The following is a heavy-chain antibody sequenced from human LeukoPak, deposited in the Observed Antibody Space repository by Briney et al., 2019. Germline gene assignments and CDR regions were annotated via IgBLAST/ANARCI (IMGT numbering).Heavy chain of an antibody. D-gene: IGHD2-15*01. V-gene: IGHV3-33*08. CDR1: GVTFSSYG. CDR2: ICYDGSNK. CDR3: ARDMEHYCCVCSCYPSNYGMDV. J-gene: IGHJ6*04. Sequence: GGSLRLSCAASGVTFSSYGMHWVRQAPGKGLERVAVICYDGSNKYYADSVKGRFTISRDNSKNTLYLQMNILRAQDTAVYYCARDMEHYCCVCSCYPSNYGMDVWGKGATVTVSS.